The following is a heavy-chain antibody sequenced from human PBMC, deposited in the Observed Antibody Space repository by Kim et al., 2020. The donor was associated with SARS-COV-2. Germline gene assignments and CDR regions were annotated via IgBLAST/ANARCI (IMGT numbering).Heavy chain of an antibody. V-gene: IGHV3-33*01. D-gene: IGHD6-19*01. CDR1: GFTFSSYG. CDR3: ASFWYSSGWYY. J-gene: IGHJ4*02. CDR2: IWYDGSNK. Sequence: GGSLRLSCAASGFTFSSYGMHWVRQAPGKGLEWVAVIWYDGSNKYYADSVKGRFTISRDNSKNTLYLQMNSLRAEDTAVYYCASFWYSSGWYYWGQGTLVTVSS.